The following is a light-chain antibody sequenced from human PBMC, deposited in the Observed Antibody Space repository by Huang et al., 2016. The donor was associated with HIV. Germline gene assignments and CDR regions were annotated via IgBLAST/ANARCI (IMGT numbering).Light chain of an antibody. Sequence: DIQMTQSPSTLSAAIGDRVTITCRASQSVSTRLAWYQQKPGKAPRLLIQEASSLESGVPSRGSGSGSGTEFTLTNSSLQHDESATYSCQQYNTFTFGPGTKVDI. CDR1: QSVSTR. J-gene: IGKJ3*01. CDR2: EAS. V-gene: IGKV1-5*03. CDR3: QQYNTFT.